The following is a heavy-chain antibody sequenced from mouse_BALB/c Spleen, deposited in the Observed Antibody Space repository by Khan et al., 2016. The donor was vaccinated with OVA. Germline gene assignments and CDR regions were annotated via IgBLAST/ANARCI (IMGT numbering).Heavy chain of an antibody. V-gene: IGHV1-52*01. CDR1: GYTFTSYW. CDR3: TRNPFAY. Sequence: QVRLQQSGTELVRPGTSVKLSCKASGYTFTSYWMNWIKQRPEQGLEWIGRIDPYDSETLYNQKFKDKATLTVDKSSNTAYMQLPSLTSEDSAVYYCTRNPFAYWGQGTLGTVSA. CDR2: IDPYDSET. J-gene: IGHJ3*01.